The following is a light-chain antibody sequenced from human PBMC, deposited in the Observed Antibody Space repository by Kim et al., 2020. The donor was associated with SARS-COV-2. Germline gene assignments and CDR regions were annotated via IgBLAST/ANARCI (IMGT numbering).Light chain of an antibody. CDR2: GNS. CDR1: SCNIVAGYD. J-gene: IGLJ2*01. V-gene: IGLV1-40*01. CDR3: QSYDSSLSVV. Sequence: QSALTQPPSVSGSPGQRVTISCTGSSCNIVAGYDVPWYQQLPGTAPKLFIYGNSNRPSGVPDRFSGSKSGTSASLAITGLQAEDEADYYCQSYDSSLSVVFGGGTQLTVL.